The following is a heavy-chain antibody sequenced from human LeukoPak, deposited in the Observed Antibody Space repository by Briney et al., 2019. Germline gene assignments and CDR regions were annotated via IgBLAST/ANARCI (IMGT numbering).Heavy chain of an antibody. CDR1: GFTFSSYA. J-gene: IGHJ4*02. D-gene: IGHD2-2*02. CDR3: ANAGFCSSTTCYNPFDH. Sequence: GGSLRLSCAASGFTFSSYAMSWVRQAPGKGLEWVSAISGSGGSTYYADSVKGWFTISRDNSKNTLYLQMNSLRAEDTAAYYCANAGFCSSTTCYNPFDHWGQGTLVTVSS. CDR2: ISGSGGST. V-gene: IGHV3-23*01.